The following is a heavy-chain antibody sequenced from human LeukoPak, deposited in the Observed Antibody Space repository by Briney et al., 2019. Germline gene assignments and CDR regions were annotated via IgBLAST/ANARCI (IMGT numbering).Heavy chain of an antibody. J-gene: IGHJ3*02. Sequence: GGSLRLSCAASGFTVSSNYMSWVRQAPGKGLEWVSVIYSGGSTYYADSVKGRFTISRDNSKNMVYLQMNSLRGEDTAVYYCAKDPSYGYDAFDIWGQGTMVTVSS. D-gene: IGHD6-25*01. CDR3: AKDPSYGYDAFDI. CDR2: IYSGGST. V-gene: IGHV3-53*05. CDR1: GFTVSSNY.